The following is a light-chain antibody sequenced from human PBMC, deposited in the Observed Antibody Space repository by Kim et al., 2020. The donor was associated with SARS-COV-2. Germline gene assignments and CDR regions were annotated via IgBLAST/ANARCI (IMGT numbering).Light chain of an antibody. J-gene: IGLJ2*01. CDR1: SSNIGDNY. CDR3: GTWDSRLSVVV. CDR2: NNK. Sequence: GQKVRISCSGRSSNIGDNYVSWYQQIPGTAPTLLIYNNKKRPSGIPDQFSGSKSGTSATLGITGLQTGDEADYYCGTWDSRLSVVVFGGGTQLTVL. V-gene: IGLV1-51*01.